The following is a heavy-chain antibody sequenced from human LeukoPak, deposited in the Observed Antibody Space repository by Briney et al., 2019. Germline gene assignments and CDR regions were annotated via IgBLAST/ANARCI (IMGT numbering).Heavy chain of an antibody. Sequence: SETLSLTCTVSGGSISSGGYYWSWIRQHPGKGLEWIGYIYYSGSTYYNPSLKSRVTISVDTSKNQFSLKLSSMTAADTAVYYCARDGLMTGANWFDPWGQGTLVTVSS. CDR3: ARDGLMTGANWFDP. V-gene: IGHV4-31*03. CDR2: IYYSGST. J-gene: IGHJ5*02. CDR1: GGSISSGGYY.